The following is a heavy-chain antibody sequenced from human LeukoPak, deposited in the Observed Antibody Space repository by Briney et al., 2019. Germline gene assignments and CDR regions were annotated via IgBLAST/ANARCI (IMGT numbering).Heavy chain of an antibody. D-gene: IGHD5-12*01. V-gene: IGHV3-11*04. J-gene: IGHJ4*02. CDR3: ARDILTKQAYSGYDN. CDR2: ISSSSNTI. CDR1: GFTFSDYS. Sequence: GGSLRLSCAASGFTFSDYSMTWIRQAPGKGLEWVSYISSSSNTIYYADSVKGRFTISRDNAKNSLYLQMNSLRDEDTAVYYCARDILTKQAYSGYDNWGQGTLVTVSS.